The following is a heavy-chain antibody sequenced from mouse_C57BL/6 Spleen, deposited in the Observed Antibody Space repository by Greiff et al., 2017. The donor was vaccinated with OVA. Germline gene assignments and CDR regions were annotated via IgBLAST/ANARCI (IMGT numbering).Heavy chain of an antibody. CDR1: GYTFTSYG. Sequence: VQLQQSGAELARPGASVKLSCKASGYTFTSYGMRWVKQRPGQGLEWIGKIYPRSGNTYYNEKFKGKATLTADKSSSTAYMELRSLTSEDSAVYFCARENYDNESSSYFDDWGKVTTLTVSS. D-gene: IGHD2-4*01. CDR3: ARENYDNESSSYFDD. CDR2: IYPRSGNT. J-gene: IGHJ2*01. V-gene: IGHV1-81*01.